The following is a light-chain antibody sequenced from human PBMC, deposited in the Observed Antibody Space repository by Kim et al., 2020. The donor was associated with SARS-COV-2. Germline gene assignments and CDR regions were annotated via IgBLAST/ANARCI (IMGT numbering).Light chain of an antibody. V-gene: IGKV3-11*01. CDR3: QQRSDWPIT. Sequence: EIWLTQSPATLSLSPGDRVTLSCRASQSVNNYLAWYQRKPGQVPRLLIYEASYRATGVPARFSGSGSGTDFTLTISSLEPEDFAVYFCQQRSDWPITFGQGTRLEIK. CDR1: QSVNNY. J-gene: IGKJ5*01. CDR2: EAS.